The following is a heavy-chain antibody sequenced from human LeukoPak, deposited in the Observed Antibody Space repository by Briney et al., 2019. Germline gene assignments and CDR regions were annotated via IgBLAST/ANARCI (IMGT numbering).Heavy chain of an antibody. J-gene: IGHJ4*02. V-gene: IGHV4-59*01. D-gene: IGHD3-10*01. CDR3: ARDLRGVRGVIHYFDY. CDR1: GGSISSYY. CDR2: IYYSGST. Sequence: SETLSLTCTVSGGSISSYYWSWIRQPPGKGLEWIGYIYYSGSTNYNPSLKSRVTISVDTSKNQFSLKLSSVTAADTAVYYCARDLRGVRGVIHYFDYWGQGTLVTVSS.